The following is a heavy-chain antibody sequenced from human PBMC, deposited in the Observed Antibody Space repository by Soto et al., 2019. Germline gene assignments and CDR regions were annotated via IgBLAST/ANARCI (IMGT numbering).Heavy chain of an antibody. J-gene: IGHJ6*02. V-gene: IGHV3-30*18. CDR1: GFTFSSYG. D-gene: IGHD1-1*01. CDR2: ISYDGSNK. CDR3: AKNDADYYGMDV. Sequence: QVQLVESGGGVVQPGRSLRLSCAASGFTFSSYGMHWVRQAPGKGLEWVAVISYDGSNKYYADSVKGRFTISRDNSKNPLYLQMNSLRAEDTAVYYCAKNDADYYGMDVWGQGTPVTVSS.